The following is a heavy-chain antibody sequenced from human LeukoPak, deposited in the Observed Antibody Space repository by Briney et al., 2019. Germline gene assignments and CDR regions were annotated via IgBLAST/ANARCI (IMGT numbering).Heavy chain of an antibody. D-gene: IGHD2-2*01. Sequence: PSETLSLTCTVSGSSISSGDYYWSWIRQPPGKGLEWIGYIYYSGSTYYNPSLKSRVTISGDTSKNQFSLKLSSVTAADTAVYYCARMSTSLDYMDVWGKGTTVTVSS. CDR2: IYYSGST. CDR1: GSSISSGDYY. J-gene: IGHJ6*03. V-gene: IGHV4-30-4*08. CDR3: ARMSTSLDYMDV.